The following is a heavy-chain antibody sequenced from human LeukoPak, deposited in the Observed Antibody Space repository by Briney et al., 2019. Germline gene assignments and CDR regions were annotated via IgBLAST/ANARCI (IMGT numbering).Heavy chain of an antibody. D-gene: IGHD6-13*01. CDR1: GFAFSSYA. CDR3: AKGFTTIAAAGTNWFDP. J-gene: IGHJ5*02. CDR2: ISGSGGST. V-gene: IGHV3-23*01. Sequence: GGSLRLSYAASGFAFSSYAMSWVRQAPGKGLEWVSAISGSGGSTYYADSVKGRFTISRDNSKNTLYLQMNSLRAEDTAVYYCAKGFTTIAAAGTNWFDPWGQGTLVTVSS.